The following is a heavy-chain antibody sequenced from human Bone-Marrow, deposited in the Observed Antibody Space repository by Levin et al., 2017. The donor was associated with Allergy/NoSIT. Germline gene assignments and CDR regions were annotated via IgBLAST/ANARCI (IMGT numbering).Heavy chain of an antibody. J-gene: IGHJ5*02. CDR1: GGSISDGSYY. V-gene: IGHV4-39*01. CDR2: IYYTGRT. CDR3: AGAHYYAPDRSCFDP. Sequence: SETLSLTCAVSGGSISDGSYYWGWIRQSPGNGLEWIASIYYTGRTYYNMSLKSRLTISLDTSKSQFSLNLNSVTAADTAVYYFAGAHYYAPDRSCFDPWGQGTLVTVSS. D-gene: IGHD3-10*01.